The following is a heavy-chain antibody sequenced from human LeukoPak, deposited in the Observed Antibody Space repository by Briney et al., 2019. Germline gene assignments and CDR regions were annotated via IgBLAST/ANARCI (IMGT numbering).Heavy chain of an antibody. D-gene: IGHD5-24*01. CDR1: GFSFSTYA. CDR2: ISRSGTTI. V-gene: IGHV3-48*01. Sequence: GGSLRLSCAASGFSFSTYAMNWVRQAPGKGLEWGSYISRSGTTIHSADSVKGRFTISRDHAKNSLYLKMNSLRAEDTAVYYCATEGGGWLQPYWGQGTLVTVSS. CDR3: ATEGGGWLQPY. J-gene: IGHJ4*02.